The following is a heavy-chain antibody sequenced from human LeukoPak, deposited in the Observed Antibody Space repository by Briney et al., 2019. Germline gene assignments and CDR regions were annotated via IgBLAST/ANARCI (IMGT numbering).Heavy chain of an antibody. CDR3: AKDFSSGYYYFDY. CDR1: GFTFDDYA. D-gene: IGHD3-22*01. V-gene: IGHV3-9*01. Sequence: GGSLRLSCAASGFTFDDYAIHWVRQAPGKGPEWVSGINWNSGSKHYADSVKGRFTISRDNAKNSLYLQMNSLRAEDTALYYCAKDFSSGYYYFDYWGQGTLVTVSS. CDR2: INWNSGSK. J-gene: IGHJ4*02.